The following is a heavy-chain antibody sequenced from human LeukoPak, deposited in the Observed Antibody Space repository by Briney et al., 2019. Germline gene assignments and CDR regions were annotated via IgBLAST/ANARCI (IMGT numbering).Heavy chain of an antibody. Sequence: PSWTLSLTCAVSGGSISSSNWWSWVRPPPGKGLEWIGEIYHSGSTNYNPSLKSRVTISVDKSKNQFSLRLTSVTAADTAMYYCARASPLPATYGMDVWGQGTTVTVSS. CDR2: IYHSGST. CDR1: GGSISSSNW. V-gene: IGHV4-4*02. D-gene: IGHD1-26*01. CDR3: ARASPLPATYGMDV. J-gene: IGHJ6*02.